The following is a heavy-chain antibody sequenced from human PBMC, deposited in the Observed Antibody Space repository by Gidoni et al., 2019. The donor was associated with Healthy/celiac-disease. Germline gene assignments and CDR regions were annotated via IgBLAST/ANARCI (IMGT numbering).Heavy chain of an antibody. J-gene: IGHJ4*01. V-gene: IGHV4-38-2*02. CDR1: GYSISSGYY. Sequence: QVQLQESGPGLVKPSETLSLTCAVSGYSISSGYYWGWIRQPPGKGLEWIGSIYHSGSTYYNPSLKSRVTISVDTSKNQFSLKLSSVTAADTAVYYCARERRDYDYVWGSSRVFD. CDR3: ARERRDYDYVWGSSRVFD. CDR2: IYHSGST. D-gene: IGHD3-16*01.